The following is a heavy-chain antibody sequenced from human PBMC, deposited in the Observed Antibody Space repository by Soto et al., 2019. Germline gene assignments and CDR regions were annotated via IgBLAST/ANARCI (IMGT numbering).Heavy chain of an antibody. Sequence: QVQLVQSGPEVKKPGSSVRVSCKAPGVTFSSYVFSWVRQAPGQGLEWMGRITPVFGTTHFAQKFQGRLTITADESTTTIYVELRDLSSDDTAMYYCAQGLPSDLWGQGTLITVSS. J-gene: IGHJ5*02. V-gene: IGHV1-69*18. CDR1: GVTFSSYV. CDR2: ITPVFGTT. CDR3: AQGLPSDL.